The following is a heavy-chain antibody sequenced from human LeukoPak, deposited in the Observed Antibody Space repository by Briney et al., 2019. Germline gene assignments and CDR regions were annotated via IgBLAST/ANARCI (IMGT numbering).Heavy chain of an antibody. CDR1: GRSISSSSYA. CDR2: IYTSLST. Sequence: SETLSLTCTVAGRSISSSSYAWSWIRQPAGKGREWIVRIYTSLSTNYNPCLKSRFTMSVDTSKNQLYRTLSSLTVGDTAVYYCAREWFGDGGIAYWGEGTLVTASS. J-gene: IGHJ4*02. CDR3: AREWFGDGGIAY. D-gene: IGHD3-10*01. V-gene: IGHV4-61*02.